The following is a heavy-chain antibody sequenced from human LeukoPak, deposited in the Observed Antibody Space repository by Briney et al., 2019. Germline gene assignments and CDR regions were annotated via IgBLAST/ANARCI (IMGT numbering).Heavy chain of an antibody. J-gene: IGHJ4*02. D-gene: IGHD4-11*01. CDR2: ISASGGST. CDR1: GFTFSSYA. V-gene: IGHV3-23*01. Sequence: GGSLTLSCAVSGFTFSSYAMSWVRQAPGKGLEWVSTISASGGSTYYADSVKGRFTISRDNSKNTLYLQMNSLRAEDTAVYYCAKDYSNNVFDYWGQGTLVTVSS. CDR3: AKDYSNNVFDY.